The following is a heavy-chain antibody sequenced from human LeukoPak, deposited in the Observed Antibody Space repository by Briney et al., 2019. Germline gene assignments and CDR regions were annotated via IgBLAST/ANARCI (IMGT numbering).Heavy chain of an antibody. V-gene: IGHV3-23*01. CDR3: AKSSRRYSSSPYGMDV. Sequence: GASLRLSCAASGFTFSSYAMSWVRQAPGKGLEWGSAISGSGGSTYYADSVKGRFTISRDNSKNTLCLQMNSLRAEDTAVYYCAKSSRRYSSSPYGMDVWGQGTTVTVSS. D-gene: IGHD6-6*01. J-gene: IGHJ6*02. CDR1: GFTFSSYA. CDR2: ISGSGGST.